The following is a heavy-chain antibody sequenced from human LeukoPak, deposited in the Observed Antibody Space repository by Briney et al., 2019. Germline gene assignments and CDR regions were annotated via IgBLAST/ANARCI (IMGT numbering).Heavy chain of an antibody. J-gene: IGHJ5*02. Sequence: SQTLSLTCALSGDSVSSNSAAWNWIRQSPSRGLEWLGRTYYRSKWYNDYAVSVKSRITINPDTSKNQFSLQLNSVTPEDTAVYYCASPRPAAMSPGTDNWFDPWGQGTLVTVSP. CDR2: TYYRSKWYN. V-gene: IGHV6-1*01. CDR1: GDSVSSNSAA. D-gene: IGHD2-2*01. CDR3: ASPRPAAMSPGTDNWFDP.